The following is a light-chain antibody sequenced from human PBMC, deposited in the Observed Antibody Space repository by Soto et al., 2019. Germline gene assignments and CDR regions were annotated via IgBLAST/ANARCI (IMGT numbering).Light chain of an antibody. V-gene: IGLV1-44*01. Sequence: QLVLTQPPSASGTPGQRVTFSCSGSSSNIGANTVNWYQQLPGTAPKLLIYSSDQRPSGVPDRFSGSKSGTSASLAISGLQSEDEADYYCAAWDDSLKGPVFGGGTKLTVL. J-gene: IGLJ2*01. CDR1: SSNIGANT. CDR3: AAWDDSLKGPV. CDR2: SSD.